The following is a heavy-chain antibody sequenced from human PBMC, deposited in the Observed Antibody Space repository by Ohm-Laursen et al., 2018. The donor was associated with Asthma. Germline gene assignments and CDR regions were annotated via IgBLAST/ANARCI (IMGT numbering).Heavy chain of an antibody. CDR2: ISSNGGST. CDR3: VKGKYYDFWSGYLDY. Sequence: GSLRLSCAASGFTFSSYAMHWVRQAPGKGLEYVSAISSNGGSTYYADSVKGRFTISRDNSKNTLYLQMSSLRAEDTAVYYCVKGKYYDFWSGYLDYWGQGTLVTVSS. D-gene: IGHD3-3*01. V-gene: IGHV3-64D*08. CDR1: GFTFSSYA. J-gene: IGHJ4*02.